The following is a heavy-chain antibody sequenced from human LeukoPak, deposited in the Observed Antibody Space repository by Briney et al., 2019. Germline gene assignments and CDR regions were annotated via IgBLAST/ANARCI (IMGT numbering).Heavy chain of an antibody. CDR2: ISPTTGDT. Sequence: ASVKVSCKASGYIFTGRYLYWARQTPGEGLQWMGWISPTTGDTYSAQNFQGRVTMTRDTSINTGYMELTRLTSGDTGVYFCARGYYGMVVWGQGTTVIVSS. CDR3: ARGYYGMVV. CDR1: GYIFTGRY. V-gene: IGHV1-2*02. J-gene: IGHJ6*02.